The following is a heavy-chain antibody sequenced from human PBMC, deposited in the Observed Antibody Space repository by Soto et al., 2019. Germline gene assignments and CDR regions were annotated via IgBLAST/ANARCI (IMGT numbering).Heavy chain of an antibody. D-gene: IGHD2-15*01. V-gene: IGHV3-15*07. CDR1: GFTFSNAW. Sequence: EVQLVESGGGLVKPGGSLRLSCAASGFTFSNAWMNWVRQAPGKGLEWVGRIKSKTDGGTTDYAAPVTGRFTISRDDSKTTLYLQMNSLKTEDTAVYYCTTDAGSGGSCYTCHYYYYYGMDVWGQGTTVTVSS. CDR2: IKSKTDGGTT. CDR3: TTDAGSGGSCYTCHYYYYYGMDV. J-gene: IGHJ6*02.